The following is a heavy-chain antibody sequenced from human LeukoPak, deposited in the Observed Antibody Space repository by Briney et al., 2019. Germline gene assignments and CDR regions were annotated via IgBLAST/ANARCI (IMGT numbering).Heavy chain of an antibody. CDR3: ARDHGSSWLPDY. D-gene: IGHD5-12*01. J-gene: IGHJ4*02. CDR2: INSDGSST. CDR1: GFTFSSYW. Sequence: GGSLRLSCAASGFTFSSYWMHWVRRAPGKGLVWVSRINSDGSSTSYADSVKGRFTISRDNAKNTLYLQMNSLRAEDTAVYYCARDHGSSWLPDYWGQGTLVTVSS. V-gene: IGHV3-74*01.